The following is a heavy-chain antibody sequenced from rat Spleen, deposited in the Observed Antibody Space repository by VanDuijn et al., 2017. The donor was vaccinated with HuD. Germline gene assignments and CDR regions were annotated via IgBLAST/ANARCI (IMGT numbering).Heavy chain of an antibody. CDR3: ARQDIYYGYNYGYFDY. CDR1: GFTFSAYY. CDR2: ISYDGRRI. D-gene: IGHD1-9*01. Sequence: EVQRVESDGGLVQPGRSLKLSCAASGFTFSAYYMDWVRQAPTKGLEWVATISYDGRRIYYRDSVKGRFTISRDNAKITLFLQMDSLVSEDTATYYGARQDIYYGYNYGYFDYWCQGVMVTVSS. V-gene: IGHV5-29*01. J-gene: IGHJ2*01.